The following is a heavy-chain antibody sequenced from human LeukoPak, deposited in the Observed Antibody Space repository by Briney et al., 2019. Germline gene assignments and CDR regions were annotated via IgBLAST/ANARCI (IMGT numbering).Heavy chain of an antibody. J-gene: IGHJ4*02. CDR2: ISAYNGNT. CDR1: GYTFTSYG. CDR3: ARGYCSGGSCYWPFDY. D-gene: IGHD2-15*01. Sequence: ASVKVSCKASGYTFTSYGISWVRQAPGQGLEWMGWISAYNGNTNYAQKLQGRVTMTTDTSTSTAYMELRSLRSDDTAVYYCARGYCSGGSCYWPFDYWGQGTLVTVSS. V-gene: IGHV1-18*01.